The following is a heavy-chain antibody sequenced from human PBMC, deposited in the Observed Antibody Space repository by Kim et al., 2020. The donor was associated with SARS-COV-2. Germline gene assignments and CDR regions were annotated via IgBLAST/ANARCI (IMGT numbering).Heavy chain of an antibody. V-gene: IGHV4-59*01. D-gene: IGHD5-18*01. J-gene: IGHJ6*02. Sequence: SRVTISVDTSKNQFSLKLSSVTAADTSVYYCARWRGGYSLKGYHYGMDVWGQGTTVTVSS. CDR3: ARWRGGYSLKGYHYGMDV.